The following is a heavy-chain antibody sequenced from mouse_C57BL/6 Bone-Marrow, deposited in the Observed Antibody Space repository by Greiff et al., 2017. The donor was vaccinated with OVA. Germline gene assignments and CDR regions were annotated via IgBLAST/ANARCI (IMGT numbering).Heavy chain of an antibody. D-gene: IGHD1-1*01. Sequence: QVQLKQPGAELVKPGASVKVSCKASGYTFTSYWMHWVKQRPGQGLEWIGRIHPSDSDTNYNQKFKGKATLTVDKSSSTAYMQLSSLTSEDSAVYYCAIRITTVVARSYWGQGTLVTVSA. CDR2: IHPSDSDT. CDR3: AIRITTVVARSY. CDR1: GYTFTSYW. J-gene: IGHJ3*01. V-gene: IGHV1-74*01.